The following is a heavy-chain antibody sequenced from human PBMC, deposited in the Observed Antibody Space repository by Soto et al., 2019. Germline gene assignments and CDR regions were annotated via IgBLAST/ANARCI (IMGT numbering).Heavy chain of an antibody. V-gene: IGHV3-30-3*01. Sequence: GGSLRLSCAASGFTFSSYAMHWVRQAPGKGLEWVAVISYDGSNKYYADSVKGRFTISRDNSKNTLYLQMNSLRAEDTAVYYCARDKVPNYAVDYWGQGTLVTVSS. CDR3: ARDKVPNYAVDY. CDR2: ISYDGSNK. D-gene: IGHD4-4*01. CDR1: GFTFSSYA. J-gene: IGHJ4*02.